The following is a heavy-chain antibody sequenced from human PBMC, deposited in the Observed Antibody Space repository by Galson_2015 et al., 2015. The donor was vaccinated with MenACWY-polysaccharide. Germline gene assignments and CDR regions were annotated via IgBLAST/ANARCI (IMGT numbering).Heavy chain of an antibody. J-gene: IGHJ4*02. CDR3: VKSGLGNLGYSMVRGVDY. V-gene: IGHV3-23*01. Sequence: SLRLSCVASGFTFSSYSMNWVRQDPGKGLEWVSGLSASGDKTYYADSVKGRFTISRDNSKNTLYLRMNSLRAEDTAIYHCVKSGLGNLGYSMVRGVDYWGRGTLATVSS. CDR2: LSASGDKT. D-gene: IGHD3-10*01. CDR1: GFTFSSYS.